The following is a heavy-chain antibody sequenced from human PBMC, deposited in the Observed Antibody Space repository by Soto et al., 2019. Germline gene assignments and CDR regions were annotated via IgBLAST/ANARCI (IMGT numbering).Heavy chain of an antibody. D-gene: IGHD3-3*01. J-gene: IGHJ4*02. CDR1: GFTFSSYW. CDR2: INSDGSST. V-gene: IGHV3-74*01. CDR3: ARGASYYDFWSGYFDY. Sequence: PGGSLRLSCAASGFTFSSYWMHWVRQAPGKGLVWVSRINSDGSSTSYADSVKGRFTISRDNAKNTLYLQMNSLRAEDTAVYYCARGASYYDFWSGYFDYWGQGTLVTVSS.